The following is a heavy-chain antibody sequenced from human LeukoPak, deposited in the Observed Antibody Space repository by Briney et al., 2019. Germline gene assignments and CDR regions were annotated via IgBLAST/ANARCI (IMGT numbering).Heavy chain of an antibody. Sequence: ASVKVSCKASGGTFSSYAISWVRQAPGQGLEWMGWINPNSGGTNYAQKFQGWVTMTRDTSISTAYMELSRLRSDDTAVYYCARGGFLRYSSSWYRGNWFDPWGQGTLVTVSS. D-gene: IGHD6-13*01. CDR2: INPNSGGT. CDR1: GGTFSSYA. J-gene: IGHJ5*02. CDR3: ARGGFLRYSSSWYRGNWFDP. V-gene: IGHV1-2*04.